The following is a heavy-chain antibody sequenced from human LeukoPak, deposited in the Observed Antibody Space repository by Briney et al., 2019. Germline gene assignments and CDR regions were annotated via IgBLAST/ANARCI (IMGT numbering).Heavy chain of an antibody. CDR1: GYTFTSYG. Sequence: ASVKVSCKASGYTFTSYGISWLRQAPGQGIEWMGWISAHNGNTNYAQKLQGRVTMTTDTSTSTAYMELRSLRSDDTAVYYCARGSAYYYGSGSSHDYWGQGTLVTVSS. CDR3: ARGSAYYYGSGSSHDY. V-gene: IGHV1-18*01. D-gene: IGHD3-10*01. J-gene: IGHJ4*02. CDR2: ISAHNGNT.